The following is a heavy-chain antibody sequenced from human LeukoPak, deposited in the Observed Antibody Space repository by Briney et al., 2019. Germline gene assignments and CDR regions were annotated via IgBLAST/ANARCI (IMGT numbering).Heavy chain of an antibody. J-gene: IGHJ5*02. CDR1: GGSISSYY. CDR3: ARRFPTYYYDSSGYYSNWFDP. Sequence: SETLSLTCTVSGGSISSYYWSWIRQPPGKGLEWIGSIYYSGSTYYNPSLKSRVTISVDTSKNQFSLKLSSVTAADTAVYYCARRFPTYYYDSSGYYSNWFDPWGQGTLVTVSS. V-gene: IGHV4-59*05. CDR2: IYYSGST. D-gene: IGHD3-22*01.